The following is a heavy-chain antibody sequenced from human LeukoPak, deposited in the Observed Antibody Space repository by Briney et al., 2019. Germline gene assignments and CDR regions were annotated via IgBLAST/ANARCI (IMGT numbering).Heavy chain of an antibody. CDR2: ISIGSNYI. D-gene: IGHD5-24*01. J-gene: IGHJ3*02. Sequence: GGSLRLSCAASGFTFSNYGMNWVRQAPGKGLEWVSSISIGSNYIYYGDSVKGRFTISRDNAKKSPYLQMNSLRAEDTAVYYCARRWLQSYAFDIWGQGTMVTVSS. V-gene: IGHV3-21*01. CDR3: ARRWLQSYAFDI. CDR1: GFTFSNYG.